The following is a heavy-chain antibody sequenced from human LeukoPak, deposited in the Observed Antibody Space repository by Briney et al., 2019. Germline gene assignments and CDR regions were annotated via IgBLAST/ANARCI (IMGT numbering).Heavy chain of an antibody. CDR1: GGSISSYY. CDR2: VYTSGST. D-gene: IGHD2-15*01. J-gene: IGHJ4*02. V-gene: IGHV4-4*07. Sequence: SETLSLTCTVSGGSISSYYWSWIRQPAGKGLEWIGRVYTSGSTNYNPSLKSRVTMSVDTSKNQFSLKLSSVTAADTAVYYCARESSIVVVVAATPVFDYWGQGTLVTVSS. CDR3: ARESSIVVVVAATPVFDY.